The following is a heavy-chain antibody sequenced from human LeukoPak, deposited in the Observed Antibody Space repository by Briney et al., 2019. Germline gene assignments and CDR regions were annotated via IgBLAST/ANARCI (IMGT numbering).Heavy chain of an antibody. Sequence: PGGSLRLSCAASGFTFSSNGMHWVRQAPGKGLEWVAFIRFDGSNTYYADSVKGRLTISRDTSKNTLYLQMNSLRPEDTAVYYCAKAGGSSCAVLDYWGQGTLVTVSS. J-gene: IGHJ4*02. CDR2: IRFDGSNT. CDR1: GFTFSSNG. CDR3: AKAGGSSCAVLDY. V-gene: IGHV3-30*02. D-gene: IGHD6-13*01.